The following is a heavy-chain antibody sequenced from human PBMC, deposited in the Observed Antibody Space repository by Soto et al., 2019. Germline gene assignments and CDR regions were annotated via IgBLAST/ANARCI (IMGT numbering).Heavy chain of an antibody. CDR1: GFTFSTSW. V-gene: IGHV3-7*01. D-gene: IGHD4-17*01. CDR2: XXGDGSKE. CDR3: ARDLNYGVSTVYYDVFDT. Sequence: VQLVESGGGLVQPGGSLRLSCLASGFTFSTSWMTWVRQAPGKGLXWVXXXXGDGSKENYVDSVKGRFTISRDNAKNSLFLQMNSLRDEDTALYYCARDLNYGVSTVYYDVFDTWGQGTMVAVSP. J-gene: IGHJ3*02.